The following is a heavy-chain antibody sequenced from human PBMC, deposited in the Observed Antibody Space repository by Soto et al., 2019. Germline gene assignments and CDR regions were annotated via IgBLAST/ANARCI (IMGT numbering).Heavy chain of an antibody. CDR3: ARENTNHYYYGMDV. J-gene: IGHJ6*02. V-gene: IGHV1-69*06. Sequence: GASVTVSCKASGGTFSSYAISWVRQAPGQGLEWMGGIIPIFGTANYAQKFQGRVTITADKSTSTAYMELSSLRSEDTAVYYCARENTNHYYYGMDVWGQGTTVTVSS. D-gene: IGHD2-2*01. CDR1: GGTFSSYA. CDR2: IIPIFGTA.